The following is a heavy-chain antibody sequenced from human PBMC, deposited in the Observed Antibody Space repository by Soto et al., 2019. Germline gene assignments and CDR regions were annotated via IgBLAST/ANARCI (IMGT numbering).Heavy chain of an antibody. CDR1: GGTFSSYA. CDR2: IIPIFGTA. D-gene: IGHD6-13*01. CDR3: ARAYIAAADPYYFAY. Sequence: QVQLVQSGAEVKKPGSSVKVSCKASGGTFSSYAISWVRQAPGQGLEWMGGIIPIFGTANYAQKFQGRVTIXXDXSXXTAHMELSSLRSEDTAVYYCARAYIAAADPYYFAYWGQGTLVTVSS. V-gene: IGHV1-69*12. J-gene: IGHJ4*02.